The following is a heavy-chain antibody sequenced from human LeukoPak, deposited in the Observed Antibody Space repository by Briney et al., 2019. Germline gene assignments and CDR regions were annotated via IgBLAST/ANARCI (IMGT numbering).Heavy chain of an antibody. D-gene: IGHD3-3*01. CDR1: GGSISSYY. CDR2: IYTSGGT. J-gene: IGHJ4*02. CDR3: ASTQLRFLEWLPHY. Sequence: PSETLSLTCTVSGGSISSYYWCWIRQPPGEGLEWIGYIYTSGGTNYNPSLKSRVTISVDTSKNQFSLKLSSVTAADTAVYYCASTQLRFLEWLPHYWGQGTLVTVSS. V-gene: IGHV4-4*09.